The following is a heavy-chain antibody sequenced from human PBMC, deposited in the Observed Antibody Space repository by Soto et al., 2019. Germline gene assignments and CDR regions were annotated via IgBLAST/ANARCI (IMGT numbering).Heavy chain of an antibody. CDR2: ISAYNGNA. Sequence: ASVKVSCKASGYTFTSYGISWVRQAPGQGLEWMGWISAYNGNANYAQKFQGRVTMTTDTSTSTAYMELRSLRSDDTAVYYCARGVKQRTPSVCLFYCMEVFRYATTVTV. CDR1: GYTFTSYG. V-gene: IGHV1-18*01. J-gene: IGHJ6*02. D-gene: IGHD6-6*01. CDR3: ARGVKQRTPSVCLFYCMEV.